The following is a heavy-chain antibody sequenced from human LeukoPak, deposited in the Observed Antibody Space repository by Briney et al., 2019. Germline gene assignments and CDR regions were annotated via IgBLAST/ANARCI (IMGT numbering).Heavy chain of an antibody. J-gene: IGHJ4*02. D-gene: IGHD2-8*02. CDR2: IYDSGST. CDR1: GGSISSYY. V-gene: IGHV4-59*01. Sequence: SETLSLTCTVSGGSISSYYWSWIRQPPGKGLEWIGFIYDSGSTNYNPSLKSRVTISVDTSKNQFSLKLNSVTAADTAVYYCARDLLGFEDYWGQGTLVTVSS. CDR3: ARDLLGFEDY.